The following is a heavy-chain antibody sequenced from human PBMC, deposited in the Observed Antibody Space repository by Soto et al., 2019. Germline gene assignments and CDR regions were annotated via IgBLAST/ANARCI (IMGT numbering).Heavy chain of an antibody. CDR2: ISTSRVNT. J-gene: IGHJ4*02. Sequence: QVQLVQSGPEVKKPGASVKVSCKTSGYTFTSYGIAWVRQAPGQGLEWMGWISTSRVNTNYAQKFQGRVTMTTDTSTSTAYMELRSLRSDDTAVYYCATRSPAFDFWGQGTLVTVSS. CDR1: GYTFTSYG. V-gene: IGHV1-18*01. CDR3: ATRSPAFDF.